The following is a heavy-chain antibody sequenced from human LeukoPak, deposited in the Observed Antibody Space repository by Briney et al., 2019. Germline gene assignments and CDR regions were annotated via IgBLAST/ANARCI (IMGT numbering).Heavy chain of an antibody. CDR2: IYYSGST. V-gene: IGHV4-59*08. Sequence: SETLSLTCTVSGGSISSYYWSWIRQPPGKGLEWIGYIYYSGSTNYNPSLKSRVTISVDTSKNQFSLKLSSVTAADTAVYYCARQLPLKGWYFDLWGRGTLVTVSS. D-gene: IGHD1-26*01. J-gene: IGHJ2*01. CDR3: ARQLPLKGWYFDL. CDR1: GGSISSYY.